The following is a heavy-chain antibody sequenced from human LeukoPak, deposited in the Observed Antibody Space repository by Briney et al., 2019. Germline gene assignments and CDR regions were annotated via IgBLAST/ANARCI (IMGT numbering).Heavy chain of an antibody. V-gene: IGHV4-59*08. J-gene: IGHJ4*02. CDR2: IYYSGST. CDR1: GGSFSGYY. Sequence: SETLSLTCAVYGGSFSGYYWSWIRQTPGKGLEWIGDIYYSGSTNYNPSLKSRVTISVDTSKNQFSLKLSSVTAADTAVYYCVRLPGRTTTSRPFDYWGRGALVTVSS. D-gene: IGHD1/OR15-1a*01. CDR3: VRLPGRTTTSRPFDY.